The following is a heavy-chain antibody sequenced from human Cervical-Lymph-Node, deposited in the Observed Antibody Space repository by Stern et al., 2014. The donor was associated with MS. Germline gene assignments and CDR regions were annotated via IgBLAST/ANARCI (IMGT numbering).Heavy chain of an antibody. V-gene: IGHV3-74*03. J-gene: IGHJ4*02. Sequence: EVQLVESGGDLVQPGGSLRLSCAASGFIFSNYWMQWVRQAPGKGLVWVSHINSDGSSTTYADSVKGRFTRSRDNAKNTLYLQMDDLRAEDTAVYFCVRDNYGTDYWGQGTLVTVSS. CDR2: INSDGSST. CDR1: GFIFSNYW. CDR3: VRDNYGTDY. D-gene: IGHD3-16*01.